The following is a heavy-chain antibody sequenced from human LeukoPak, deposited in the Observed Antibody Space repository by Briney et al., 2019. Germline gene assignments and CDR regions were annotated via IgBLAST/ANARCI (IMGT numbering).Heavy chain of an antibody. J-gene: IGHJ5*02. CDR1: GYTFTSYG. CDR3: ARTEEDFDFLTGYYKANWFDP. V-gene: IGHV1-18*01. Sequence: ASVKVSCKASGYTFTSYGINWVRQAPGQGLEWMGWISAYNGDTNYAQKFQGRVTMTTDTSTSTAYMDLRSLTSDDTAVYYCARTEEDFDFLTGYYKANWFDPWGQGTLVTVSS. CDR2: ISAYNGDT. D-gene: IGHD3-9*01.